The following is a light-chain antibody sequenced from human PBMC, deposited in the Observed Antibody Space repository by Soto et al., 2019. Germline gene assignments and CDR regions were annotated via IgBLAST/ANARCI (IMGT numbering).Light chain of an antibody. CDR2: GAS. CDR1: QSVTSSY. Sequence: EIVLTQSPGTLSLSPGERATLTCRASQSVTSSYLAWYHQKPGQAPRLLMYGASSRATGIPDRFSGSWSGSLLTLPIGRLEPEDFPVYYCQQYGRSPVSFGPGTSVDIK. V-gene: IGKV3-20*01. J-gene: IGKJ3*01. CDR3: QQYGRSPVS.